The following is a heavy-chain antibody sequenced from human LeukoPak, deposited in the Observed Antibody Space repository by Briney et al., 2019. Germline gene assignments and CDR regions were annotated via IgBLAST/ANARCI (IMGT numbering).Heavy chain of an antibody. D-gene: IGHD5-12*01. CDR2: INPNSGGT. J-gene: IGHJ4*02. CDR1: GYTFTDYY. Sequence: ASVKVSCKASGYTFTDYYMHWVRQAPGQGLEWMGWINPNSGGTNYAQKFQGRVTMTGDTSISTAYMELSSLRSEDTAVYYCAREVATGGSFDHWGQGTLVTVSS. CDR3: AREVATGGSFDH. V-gene: IGHV1-2*02.